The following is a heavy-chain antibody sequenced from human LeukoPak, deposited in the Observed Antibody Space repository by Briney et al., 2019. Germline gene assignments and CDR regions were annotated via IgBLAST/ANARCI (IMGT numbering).Heavy chain of an antibody. CDR1: GGTFSSYA. Sequence: ASVKVSCKASGGTFSSYAISWVRQAPGQGLEWMGWINPNSGGTNYAQKFQGRVTMTRDTSISTAYMELSRLRSDDTAVYYCARDAYYYDSSGYPSDDAFDIWGQGTMVTVSS. CDR3: ARDAYYYDSSGYPSDDAFDI. D-gene: IGHD3-22*01. CDR2: INPNSGGT. V-gene: IGHV1-2*02. J-gene: IGHJ3*02.